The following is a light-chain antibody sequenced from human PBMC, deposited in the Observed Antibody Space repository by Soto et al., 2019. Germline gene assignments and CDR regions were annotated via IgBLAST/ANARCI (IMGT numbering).Light chain of an antibody. CDR1: QSISGRY. CDR3: QQYGSSPLT. V-gene: IGKV3-20*01. Sequence: ETVLTQSPCTLSLSPGERASLSCRASQSISGRYLAWYQQKPGQAPRLLIYDASSRATGIPARFSGSVSGTDFMLTISRLEPEDFAVYYCQQYGSSPLTFGGGTKVEIK. CDR2: DAS. J-gene: IGKJ4*01.